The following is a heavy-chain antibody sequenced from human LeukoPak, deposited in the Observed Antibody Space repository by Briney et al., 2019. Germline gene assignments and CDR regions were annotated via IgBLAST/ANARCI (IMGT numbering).Heavy chain of an antibody. D-gene: IGHD2-21*01. CDR1: GGSFSTYV. V-gene: IGHV1-69*04. CDR2: TLPVLGTV. CDR3: ARGGVVEIGAVGMDV. J-gene: IGHJ6*02. Sequence: SVKVSCKTSGGSFSTYVINWVRQAPGQGLEWMGRTLPVLGTVNYAQSFQGRVNITADTATNTGYMELSSLKSGDTAVYYCARGGVVEIGAVGMDVWGQGTTVTVSS.